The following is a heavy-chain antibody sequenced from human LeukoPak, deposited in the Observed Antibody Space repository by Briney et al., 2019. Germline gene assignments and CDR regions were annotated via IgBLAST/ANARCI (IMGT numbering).Heavy chain of an antibody. CDR2: ISGSGGAT. Sequence: GGSLRLPCAASGFTFSSYGMSWVRQAPGKGLEWVSAISGSGGATYYADSVKGRFTISRDNSRSTLYLQMSSLRAEDTAVYYCARRNPWFDPWGQGTLVTVSS. J-gene: IGHJ5*02. V-gene: IGHV3-23*01. CDR1: GFTFSSYG. CDR3: ARRNPWFDP.